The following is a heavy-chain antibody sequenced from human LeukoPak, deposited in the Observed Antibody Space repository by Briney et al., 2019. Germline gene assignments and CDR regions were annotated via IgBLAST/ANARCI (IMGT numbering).Heavy chain of an antibody. CDR1: GFTFSSYA. CDR2: ISYDGSNK. CDR3: ARDLSAAGSPDY. D-gene: IGHD6-13*01. Sequence: GRSLRLSCAASGFTFSSYAMHWVRQAPGKGLEWVAVISYDGSNKYYADSVKGRFIISRDNSKNTLYLQMNSLRAEDTAVYYCARDLSAAGSPDYWGQGTLVTVSS. J-gene: IGHJ4*02. V-gene: IGHV3-30-3*01.